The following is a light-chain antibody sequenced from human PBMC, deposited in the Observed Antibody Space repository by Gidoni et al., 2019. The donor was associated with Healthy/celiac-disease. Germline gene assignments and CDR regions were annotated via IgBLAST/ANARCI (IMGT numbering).Light chain of an antibody. CDR2: GAS. CDR1: QSVSSN. CDR3: QQYNNWWT. V-gene: IGKV3-15*01. Sequence: EIVMTQSPATLSVSPGERATLSCRASQSVSSNFACYQQKPGQAPRLLIYGASTRATGIPARFSGSGSGTEFTLTISSLQSEDFAVYYCQQYNNWWTFGQGTKVEIK. J-gene: IGKJ1*01.